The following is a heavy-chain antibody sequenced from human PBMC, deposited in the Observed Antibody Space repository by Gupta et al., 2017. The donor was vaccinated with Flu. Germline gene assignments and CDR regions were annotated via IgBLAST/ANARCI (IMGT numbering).Heavy chain of an antibody. J-gene: IGHJ4*02. CDR2: IYTSGST. CDR3: ARQTQVGGAHRPLDY. V-gene: IGHV4-4*07. CDR1: SYY. D-gene: IGHD1-26*01. Sequence: SYYGSWIRQPAGKGLEWIGRIYTSGSTNYNPSLKSRVTMSVDTSKNQFSLKLSSVTAADTAVYYCARQTQVGGAHRPLDYWGQGTLVTVSS.